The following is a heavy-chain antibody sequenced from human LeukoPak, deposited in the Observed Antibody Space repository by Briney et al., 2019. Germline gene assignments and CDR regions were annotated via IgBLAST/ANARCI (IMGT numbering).Heavy chain of an antibody. J-gene: IGHJ4*02. V-gene: IGHV3-30*04. Sequence: PGGSPRLSCAASGFTFSSYVMHWVRQAPGKGLEWVAIISYDGSNEYYADSVKGRFTISRDNSKNTLYLQMNSLRAADTAVYYCARDRGYSSYDYWGQGTMVTVSS. CDR3: ARDRGYSSYDY. CDR1: GFTFSSYV. D-gene: IGHD6-19*01. CDR2: ISYDGSNE.